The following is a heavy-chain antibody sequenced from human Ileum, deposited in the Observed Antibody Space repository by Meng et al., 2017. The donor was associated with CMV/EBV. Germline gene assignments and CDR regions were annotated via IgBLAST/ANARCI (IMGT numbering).Heavy chain of an antibody. CDR1: GGTISSYY. Sequence: SETLSLTCTVSGGTISSYYWSWIRQPPGKGLEWIGYIHYSGSTNYNPSLKNRGTISVDTSKNQFSLKLSAGTAADTAVYYCARGTPYYDFWSGYYLFDYWGQGTLVTVSS. CDR2: IHYSGST. CDR3: ARGTPYYDFWSGYYLFDY. D-gene: IGHD3-3*01. V-gene: IGHV4-59*01. J-gene: IGHJ4*02.